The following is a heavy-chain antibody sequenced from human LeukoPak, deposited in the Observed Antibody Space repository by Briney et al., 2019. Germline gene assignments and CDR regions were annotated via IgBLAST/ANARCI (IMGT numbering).Heavy chain of an antibody. V-gene: IGHV3-23*01. CDR1: GFTFSSYA. CDR3: AKNPSGLYYYGSGSYSNWFDP. J-gene: IGHJ5*02. Sequence: GGSLRLSCAASGFTFSSYAMGWVRQAPGKGLEWVSAISGSGGSTYYADSVKGRFTISRDNSKNTLYLQMNSLRAEDTAVYYCAKNPSGLYYYGSGSYSNWFDPWGQGTLVTVSS. CDR2: ISGSGGST. D-gene: IGHD3-10*01.